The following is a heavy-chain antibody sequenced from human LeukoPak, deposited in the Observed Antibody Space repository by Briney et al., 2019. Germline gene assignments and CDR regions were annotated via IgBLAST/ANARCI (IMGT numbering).Heavy chain of an antibody. J-gene: IGHJ5*02. V-gene: IGHV3-15*07. CDR3: ATDFYDTT. D-gene: IGHD3-22*01. CDR2: IRSNSDGGTI. Sequence: GGSLRLSCATSGFTFSNAWMNWVRQAPGKGLEWVGRIRSNSDGGTIDYAAPVKGRFALSRDDSKNTLYLQMNSLQTEDTAVYYCATDFYDTTWGQGTLVTVSS. CDR1: GFTFSNAW.